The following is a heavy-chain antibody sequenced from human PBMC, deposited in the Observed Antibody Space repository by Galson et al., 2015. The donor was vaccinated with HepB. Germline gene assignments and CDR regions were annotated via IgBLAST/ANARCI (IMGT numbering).Heavy chain of an antibody. J-gene: IGHJ6*03. V-gene: IGHV3-7*01. CDR3: ERSSIDSTRRWYHFYYMDV. D-gene: IGHD2-2*01. CDR1: GFTFSTYW. Sequence: SLRLSCAASGFTFSTYWMSWVRQAPGKGLEWVAYIKQDGSEKYYVDSVKGRFTISRDNAKNSLYLQMNSLRAEETAVYYCERSSIDSTRRWYHFYYMDVWGKGTTVTVSS. CDR2: IKQDGSEK.